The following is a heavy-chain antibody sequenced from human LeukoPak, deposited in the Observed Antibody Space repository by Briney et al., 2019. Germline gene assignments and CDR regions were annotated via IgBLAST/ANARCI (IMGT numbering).Heavy chain of an antibody. J-gene: IGHJ4*02. D-gene: IGHD3-22*01. CDR3: ARGGYYYDSSGYLLDY. CDR1: GFTVSSNY. V-gene: IGHV3-53*01. Sequence: PGGSLRLSCAASGFTVSSNYMSWVRQAPGKGLEWVSVIYSGGSTYYADSVKGRFTISRDNSKNTLYLQMNSLRAEDTAVYYCARGGYYYDSSGYLLDYWGQGTLVTVSS. CDR2: IYSGGST.